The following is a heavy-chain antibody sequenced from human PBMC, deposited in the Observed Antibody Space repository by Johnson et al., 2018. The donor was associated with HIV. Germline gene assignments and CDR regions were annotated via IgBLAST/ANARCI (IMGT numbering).Heavy chain of an antibody. Sequence: VQLVESGGGLVQPGGSLRLSCAASGFTVSSNYMSWVRQAPGKGLEWVSVIYSGGSTDYADSVKGRFTISRDNSKNTLYLQMNSLRAEDTAVYYCARDGGHYCSSTGCWNKHAFDVWGQGTMVTVSS. J-gene: IGHJ3*01. D-gene: IGHD2-2*01. CDR3: ARDGGHYCSSTGCWNKHAFDV. CDR1: GFTVSSNY. V-gene: IGHV3-53*01. CDR2: IYSGGST.